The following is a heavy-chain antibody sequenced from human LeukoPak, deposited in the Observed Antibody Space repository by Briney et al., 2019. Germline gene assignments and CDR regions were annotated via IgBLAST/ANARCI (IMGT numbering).Heavy chain of an antibody. CDR2: IYYSGST. CDR1: GGSISSGSYY. V-gene: IGHV4-61*01. D-gene: IGHD4-17*01. J-gene: IGHJ4*02. Sequence: SETLSLTCTVSGGSISSGSYYWSWIRQPPGKGLEWIGYIYYSGSTNYNPSLKSRVTISVDTSKNQFSLKLSSVTAADTAVYYCASGDYAPPGSYYFDYWGQGTLVTVSS. CDR3: ASGDYAPPGSYYFDY.